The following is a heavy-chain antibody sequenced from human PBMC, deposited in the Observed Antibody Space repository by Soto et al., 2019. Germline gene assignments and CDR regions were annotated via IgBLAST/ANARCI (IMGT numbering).Heavy chain of an antibody. J-gene: IGHJ5*02. Sequence: QVQLVESGGGVVQPGRSLRLSCAASGFTFSSYAMHGVRQAPGKGLEWVAVISYDGSNKYYADSVKGRFTISRDNSKNTLYLQMNSLRAEDTAVYYCARDNSVASGWFDPWGQGTLVTVSS. D-gene: IGHD2-15*01. V-gene: IGHV3-30-3*01. CDR2: ISYDGSNK. CDR3: ARDNSVASGWFDP. CDR1: GFTFSSYA.